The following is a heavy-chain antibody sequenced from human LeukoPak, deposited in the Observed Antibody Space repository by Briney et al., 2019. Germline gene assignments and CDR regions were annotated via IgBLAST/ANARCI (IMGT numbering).Heavy chain of an antibody. CDR3: ARDYYDSSGYLTPFDY. J-gene: IGHJ4*02. CDR2: IRYDGTNK. Sequence: PGGSLRLSCAASGFTFSSYGMHWVRQAPGKGLEWVAFIRYDGTNKYYADSAKGRFTIPRDNSMNTLYLQMNSLRAEDTAVYYCARDYYDSSGYLTPFDYWGQGTLVTVSS. D-gene: IGHD3-22*01. V-gene: IGHV3-30*02. CDR1: GFTFSSYG.